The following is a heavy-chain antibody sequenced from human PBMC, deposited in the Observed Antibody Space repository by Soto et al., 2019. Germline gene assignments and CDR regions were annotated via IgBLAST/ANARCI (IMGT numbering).Heavy chain of an antibody. CDR3: VRDTPASTATRPPLNWFDS. CDR2: IYHSGNT. J-gene: IGHJ5*01. D-gene: IGHD2-15*01. Sequence: PSETLSLTCAVSGYSISSSNWWSWVRQPPGKGLEWIGEIYHSGNTNYNPSLRSRVTISVDKSKNQFSLNLNSVTAADTAVYYCVRDTPASTATRPPLNWFDSWGQGTLVTVSS. CDR1: GYSISSSNW. V-gene: IGHV4-4*02.